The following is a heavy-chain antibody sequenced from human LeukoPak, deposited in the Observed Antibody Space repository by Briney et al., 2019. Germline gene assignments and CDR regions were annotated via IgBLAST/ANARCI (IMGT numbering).Heavy chain of an antibody. J-gene: IGHJ3*02. D-gene: IGHD5-12*01. CDR3: AREGLATILDNAFDI. CDR2: ISAYNGNK. CDR1: DYTFTDYG. V-gene: IGHV1-18*01. Sequence: ASVKVSCKASDYTFTDYGITWVRQAPGQGLEWMGWISAYNGNKKYAQKFQGRVTMTTETSTSTAYMELRSLRSEDTAVYYCAREGLATILDNAFDIWGQGTMVTVSS.